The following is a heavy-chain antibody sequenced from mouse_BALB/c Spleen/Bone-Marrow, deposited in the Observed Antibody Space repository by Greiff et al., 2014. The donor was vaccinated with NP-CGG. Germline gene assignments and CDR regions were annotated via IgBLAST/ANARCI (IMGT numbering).Heavy chain of an antibody. Sequence: VQLQQSGAELVKPGASVKMSCTASGFNINDTYMHWVKQRPGQGLEWIGRIDPANGNTKYDPKFQGKATRTADTSSNTAYMQLSGQTSEDTADYSCARRGYWDGYYYAMDYWGQGTSVTVSS. V-gene: IGHV14-3*02. J-gene: IGHJ4*01. CDR3: ARRGYWDGYYYAMDY. CDR2: IDPANGNT. CDR1: GFNINDTY. D-gene: IGHD2-3*01.